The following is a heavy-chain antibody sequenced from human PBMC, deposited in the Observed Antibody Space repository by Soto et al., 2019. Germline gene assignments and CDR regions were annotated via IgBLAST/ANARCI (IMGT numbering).Heavy chain of an antibody. V-gene: IGHV1-69*13. Sequence: WASVKVSCKASGGTFSSYAISWVRQAPGQGLEWMGGIIPIFGTANYAQKFQGRVTITADESTSTAYMELSSLRSEDTAVYYCARADIVVVPAAPGYYYYGMDVWGQGTTVTVSS. CDR3: ARADIVVVPAAPGYYYYGMDV. D-gene: IGHD2-2*01. J-gene: IGHJ6*02. CDR2: IIPIFGTA. CDR1: GGTFSSYA.